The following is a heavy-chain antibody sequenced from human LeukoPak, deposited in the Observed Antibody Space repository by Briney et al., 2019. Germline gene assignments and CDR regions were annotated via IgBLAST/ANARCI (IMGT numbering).Heavy chain of an antibody. V-gene: IGHV4-34*01. Sequence: SETLSLTCAVYGGSFSGYYWSWIRQPPGKGLEWIGEINHSGSTNYNPSLKSRVTISVDTSKNQFSLKLSSVTAADTAVYYCARDNRPAVAGVGFDYWGQGTLVTVSS. D-gene: IGHD6-19*01. J-gene: IGHJ4*02. CDR2: INHSGST. CDR3: ARDNRPAVAGVGFDY. CDR1: GGSFSGYY.